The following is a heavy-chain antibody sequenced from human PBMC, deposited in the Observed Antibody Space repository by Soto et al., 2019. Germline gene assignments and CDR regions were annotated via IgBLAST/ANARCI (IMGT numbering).Heavy chain of an antibody. D-gene: IGHD5-12*01. CDR3: ARGRDSGFIRRYNWFDP. CDR2: INHSGST. Sequence: SETLSLTCAVYGGSFGGYYWSWIRQPPGKGLEWIGEINHSGSTNYNPSLKSRVTISVDTSKNQFSLKLSSVTAADTAVYYCARGRDSGFIRRYNWFDPWGQGTLVTVSS. CDR1: GGSFGGYY. V-gene: IGHV4-34*01. J-gene: IGHJ5*02.